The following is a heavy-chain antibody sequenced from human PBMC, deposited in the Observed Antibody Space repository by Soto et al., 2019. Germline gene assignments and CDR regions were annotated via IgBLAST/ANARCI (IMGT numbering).Heavy chain of an antibody. CDR1: GFTFSTYA. V-gene: IGHV3-23*01. Sequence: EVQLLESGGGLVQPGGSLRLSCAASGFTFSTYAMSWVRQAPGKGLEWVSTISGSGGSTYYADSVKGRFTISRDNSKNTLYLQMNSLRAEDTAGYYCARASIGDDVVVPAANWFDPWGQGTLVTVSS. CDR2: ISGSGGST. J-gene: IGHJ5*02. D-gene: IGHD2-2*01. CDR3: ARASIGDDVVVPAANWFDP.